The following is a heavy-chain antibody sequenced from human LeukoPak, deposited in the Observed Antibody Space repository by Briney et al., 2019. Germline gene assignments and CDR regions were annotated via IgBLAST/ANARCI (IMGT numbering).Heavy chain of an antibody. CDR2: INSDGSRI. CDR3: AKEDRRGKHFDY. J-gene: IGHJ4*02. V-gene: IGHV3-74*01. D-gene: IGHD3-16*01. CDR1: GFTFSEYW. Sequence: GGSLRLSCAASGFTFSEYWMHWVRQAPGKGLEWVSRINSDGSRITYADSVKGRFTISRDNAKNSLYLQMNSLRAEDTALYYCAKEDRRGKHFDYWGQGTLVTVSS.